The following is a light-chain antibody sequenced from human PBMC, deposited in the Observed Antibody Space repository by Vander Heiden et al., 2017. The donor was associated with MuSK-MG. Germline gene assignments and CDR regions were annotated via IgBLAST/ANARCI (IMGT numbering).Light chain of an antibody. V-gene: IGKV3-20*01. CDR1: QSVSSSY. CDR3: QQYGSSPKT. Sequence: EIELTQSPGTLSLSAGERATLSCRASQSVSSSYLAWYQQKPGQAPRLLIYGASSRATGIPDRFSGSGSGTDFTLTISRLEPEDFAVYYCQQYGSSPKTFGQGTKVEIK. J-gene: IGKJ1*01. CDR2: GAS.